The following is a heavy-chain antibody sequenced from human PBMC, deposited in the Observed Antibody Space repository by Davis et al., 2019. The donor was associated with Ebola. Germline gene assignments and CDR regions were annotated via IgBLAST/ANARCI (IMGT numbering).Heavy chain of an antibody. J-gene: IGHJ3*02. V-gene: IGHV1-69*04. D-gene: IGHD2-15*01. CDR1: GGTFSSYA. Sequence: AASVKVSCKASGGTFSSYAISWVRQAPGQGLEWMGRIIPILGTANYAQKFQGRVTITADKSTSTAYMELSSLRSEDTAVYYCARDLVADDAFDIWGQGTMVTVSS. CDR2: IIPILGTA. CDR3: ARDLVADDAFDI.